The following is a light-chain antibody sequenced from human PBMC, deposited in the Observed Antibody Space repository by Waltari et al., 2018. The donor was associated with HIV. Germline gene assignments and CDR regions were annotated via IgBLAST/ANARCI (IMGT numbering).Light chain of an antibody. CDR3: QSYDSSKQV. CDR1: SGSIASNY. J-gene: IGLJ2*01. Sequence: NFMLTQPHSVSESPGKTVTISCTRSSGSIASNYVQWYQQRPGSSPTTVIYEDNQRPSGVPDRFSGSSDSSSNSASLTISGLKIEDEADYYCQSYDSSKQVFGGGTKLTVL. V-gene: IGLV6-57*01. CDR2: EDN.